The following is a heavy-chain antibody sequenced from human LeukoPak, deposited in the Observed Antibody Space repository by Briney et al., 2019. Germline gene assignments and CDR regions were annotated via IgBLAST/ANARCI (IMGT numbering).Heavy chain of an antibody. CDR2: IYSGGST. V-gene: IGHV3-53*04. J-gene: IGHJ6*02. CDR1: GFTVSSNY. Sequence: GGSLRLSCAASGFTVSSNYMSWVRQAPGKGLEWVSVIYSGGSTYYADSVKGRFTISRHNSKNTLYLQMNSLRAEDTAVYYCARAAGPGSGSYYYYYYGMDVWGQGTTVTVSS. CDR3: ARAAGPGSGSYYYYYYGMDV. D-gene: IGHD1-26*01.